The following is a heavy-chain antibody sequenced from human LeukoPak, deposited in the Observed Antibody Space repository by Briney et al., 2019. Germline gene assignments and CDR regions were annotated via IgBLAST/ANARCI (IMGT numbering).Heavy chain of an antibody. D-gene: IGHD6-19*01. V-gene: IGHV3-23*01. Sequence: GSLRLSCAASGFTFSSYAMSWVRQAPGKGLEWVSAISGSGGSTYYADSVKGRFTISRDNSKNTLYLQMNSLRAEDTAVYYCARDQRMAVAGVAHYWGQGTLVTVSS. CDR1: GFTFSSYA. CDR3: ARDQRMAVAGVAHY. J-gene: IGHJ4*02. CDR2: ISGSGGST.